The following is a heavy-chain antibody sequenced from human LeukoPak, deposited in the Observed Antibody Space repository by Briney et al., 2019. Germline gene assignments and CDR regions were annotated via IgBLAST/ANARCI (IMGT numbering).Heavy chain of an antibody. CDR2: INAGNGNT. CDR1: GYTFTSYA. D-gene: IGHD5-12*01. CDR3: ARPWWSVRGYSGYDLYYYYYGMDV. V-gene: IGHV1-3*01. J-gene: IGHJ6*02. Sequence: ASVKVSCKASGYTFTSYAMHWVRQAPGQRLEWMGWINAGNGNTKYSQKFQGRVTITADESTSTAYMELSSLRSEDTAVYYCARPWWSVRGYSGYDLYYYYYGMDVWGQGTTVTVSS.